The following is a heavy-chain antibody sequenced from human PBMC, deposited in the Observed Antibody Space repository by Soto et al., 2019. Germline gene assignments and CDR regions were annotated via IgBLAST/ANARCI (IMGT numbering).Heavy chain of an antibody. Sequence: QVQLVQSGAEVKKPGSSVKVSCKASGGTFSSYAISWVRQAPGQGLEWMGGMIPIFGRANYPQKFLGRVTIPADQSTSTAYMELSRLRSEDTAVYYCASNLLQGSYSAYYYYGMDVWGQGTTVTVSS. CDR1: GGTFSSYA. CDR3: ASNLLQGSYSAYYYYGMDV. CDR2: MIPIFGRA. J-gene: IGHJ6*02. V-gene: IGHV1-69*01. D-gene: IGHD1-26*01.